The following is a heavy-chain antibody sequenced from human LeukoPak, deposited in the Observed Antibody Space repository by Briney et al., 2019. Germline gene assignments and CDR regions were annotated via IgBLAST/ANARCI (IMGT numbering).Heavy chain of an antibody. CDR2: INTDGTST. Sequence: GGSLRLSCAASGFTFSAFWMHWVRQAPGKGLVWVSRINTDGTSTYYADSVKGRFTISRDNSKNTLYLQMNSLRAEDTAVYYCARDRQLTMVRGVRFWFDPWGQGTLVTVSS. J-gene: IGHJ5*02. D-gene: IGHD3-10*01. CDR3: ARDRQLTMVRGVRFWFDP. CDR1: GFTFSAFW. V-gene: IGHV3-74*01.